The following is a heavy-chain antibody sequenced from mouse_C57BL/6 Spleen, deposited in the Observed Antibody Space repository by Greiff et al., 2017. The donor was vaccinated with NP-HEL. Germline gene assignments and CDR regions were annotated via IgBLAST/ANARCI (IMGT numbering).Heavy chain of an antibody. Sequence: QVQLQQPGAELVKPGASVKLSCKASGYTFTSYWMHWVKQRPGQGLEWIGLIHPNSGSTNYNEKFKSKATLTADKSSSTAYMQLSSLTSEDSAVYYCARCYYSNPWFAYWGQGTLVTVSA. CDR3: ARCYYSNPWFAY. CDR1: GYTFTSYW. D-gene: IGHD2-5*01. J-gene: IGHJ3*01. CDR2: IHPNSGST. V-gene: IGHV1-64*01.